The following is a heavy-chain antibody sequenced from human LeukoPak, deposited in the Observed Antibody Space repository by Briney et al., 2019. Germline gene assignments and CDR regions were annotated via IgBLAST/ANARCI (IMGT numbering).Heavy chain of an antibody. CDR1: GYTLSEMS. Sequence: ASVKVSCRVSGYTLSEMSMHWLRQAPGKRAEWMGGFNPEEAKTVYAQKFQGRVTMTEDSSTDTAYMELSSLSPEDTAVYYCARGDTLTFLDAFDMWGRGTLVTVSS. V-gene: IGHV1-24*01. D-gene: IGHD5-12*01. J-gene: IGHJ3*02. CDR3: ARGDTLTFLDAFDM. CDR2: FNPEEAKT.